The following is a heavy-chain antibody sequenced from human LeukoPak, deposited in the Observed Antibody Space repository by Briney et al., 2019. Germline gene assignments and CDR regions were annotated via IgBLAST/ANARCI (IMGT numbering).Heavy chain of an antibody. CDR3: AKGRGRVAGTWPPHR. Sequence: GGSLRLSCAASGFTFSSYAMSWVRQAPGKGLEWVSGISDSGDITYYADSVKGRFTISRDNSKNSLYLQMNSLRTEDTALYYCAKGRGRVAGTWPPHRWGQGTLVTVSS. CDR2: ISDSGDIT. D-gene: IGHD6-19*01. CDR1: GFTFSSYA. V-gene: IGHV3-23*01. J-gene: IGHJ4*02.